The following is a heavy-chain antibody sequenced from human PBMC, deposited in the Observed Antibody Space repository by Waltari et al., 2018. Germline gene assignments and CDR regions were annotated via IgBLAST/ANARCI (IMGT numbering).Heavy chain of an antibody. D-gene: IGHD2-15*01. J-gene: IGHJ4*02. V-gene: IGHV3-53*01. CDR1: GFTVSSNY. Sequence: EVQLVESGGGLIQPGGSPRLSCAASGFTVSSNYMSWVRQAPGKGLECVSVIYSGGSTYYADSVKGRFTISRDNSKNTLYLQMNSLRAEDTAVYYCARGFGYCSGGSCYRDYWGQGTLVTVSS. CDR2: IYSGGST. CDR3: ARGFGYCSGGSCYRDY.